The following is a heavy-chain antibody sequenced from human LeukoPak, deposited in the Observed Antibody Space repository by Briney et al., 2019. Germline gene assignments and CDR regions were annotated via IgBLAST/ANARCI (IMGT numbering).Heavy chain of an antibody. V-gene: IGHV4-4*09. D-gene: IGHD3-3*01. CDR2: IYNSGTT. Sequence: SGTLSLTCSVSGASIRSYSWGWIRQPPGKGLEWIGSIYNSGTTNYNPSLKSRVSISVDTSKIHFSLSLSFVIAADTAVYYCARLSSGYYDFWSGSYQKYYYHYMDVWGKGTTVTVS. CDR3: ARLSSGYYDFWSGSYQKYYYHYMDV. J-gene: IGHJ6*03. CDR1: GASIRSYS.